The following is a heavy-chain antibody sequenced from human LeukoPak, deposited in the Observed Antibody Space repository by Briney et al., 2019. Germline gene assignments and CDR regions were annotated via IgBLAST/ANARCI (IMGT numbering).Heavy chain of an antibody. V-gene: IGHV3-30*02. CDR3: AKGGDILTGPVDY. D-gene: IGHD3-9*01. CDR1: GFRLTTYG. Sequence: GGSLRLSCEVSGFRLTTYGTHWVRQAPGKGLEWVAYIPFDGSDEYYVDSVKGRFSISRDNSKNTLFLQMNSLRPEDTAVYYCAKGGDILTGPVDYWGQGTLVTVSS. CDR2: IPFDGSDE. J-gene: IGHJ4*02.